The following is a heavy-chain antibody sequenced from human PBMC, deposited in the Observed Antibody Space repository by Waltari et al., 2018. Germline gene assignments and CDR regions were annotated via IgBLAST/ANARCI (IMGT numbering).Heavy chain of an antibody. CDR1: GYTLPDIS. D-gene: IGHD3-22*01. Sequence: QVQLVQSGAEVKKPGASVTVSCKVSGYTLPDISMHLVRQAPGKGLGWMGGFDPEDGETIYAQKFQGRVTMTENTSTDTAYMELSSLRTGDTAVYYCATENRARWLTPVDYWGQGTLVTVSS. V-gene: IGHV1-24*01. CDR3: ATENRARWLTPVDY. CDR2: FDPEDGET. J-gene: IGHJ4*02.